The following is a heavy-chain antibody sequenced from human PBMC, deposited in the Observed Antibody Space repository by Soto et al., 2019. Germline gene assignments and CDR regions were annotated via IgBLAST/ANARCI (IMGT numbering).Heavy chain of an antibody. CDR3: ARGGGVGVAGSAAFEM. J-gene: IGHJ3*02. D-gene: IGHD3-3*01. Sequence: QLHLVQSGAVVKKPGASVTVSCSASGYPVTAYYMHWVRQAPGRGLEWMGGINPATGAAKYTQTFRGRVTMARDPSTSTVFMELSGLTSEDPAVFYCARGGGVGVAGSAAFEMWGQGTLVTVSS. CDR2: INPATGAA. V-gene: IGHV1-2*02. CDR1: GYPVTAYY.